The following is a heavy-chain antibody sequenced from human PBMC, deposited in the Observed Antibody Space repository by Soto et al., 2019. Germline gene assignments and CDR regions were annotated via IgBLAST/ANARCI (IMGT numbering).Heavy chain of an antibody. J-gene: IGHJ5*02. D-gene: IGHD6-13*01. CDR1: GASMNSYH. Sequence: SETLSLTCTVSGASMNSYHWSWIRQPAGKGLEWIGHIHSSESTNYNPSLKSRVTMSVDTSNNQFSLRLMSLTAADTAVYCFARDQGVAAAGITWFDPWGQGSLVTVSS. V-gene: IGHV4-4*07. CDR3: ARDQGVAAAGITWFDP. CDR2: IHSSEST.